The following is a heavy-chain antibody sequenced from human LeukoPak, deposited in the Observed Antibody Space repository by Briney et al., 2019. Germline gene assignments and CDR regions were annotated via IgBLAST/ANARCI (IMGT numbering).Heavy chain of an antibody. Sequence: SETPSLTCTVSGGSISSGSYYWSWIRQPAGKGLEWIGRIYTSGSTNYNPSLKSRVTISVDTSKNQFSLKLSSVTAADTAVYYCARGDYDFWSGYLDYWGQGTLVTVSS. J-gene: IGHJ4*02. D-gene: IGHD3-3*01. CDR2: IYTSGST. V-gene: IGHV4-61*02. CDR3: ARGDYDFWSGYLDY. CDR1: GGSISSGSYY.